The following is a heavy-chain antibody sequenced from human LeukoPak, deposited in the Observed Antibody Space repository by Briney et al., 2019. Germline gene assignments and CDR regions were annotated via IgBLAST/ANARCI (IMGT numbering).Heavy chain of an antibody. J-gene: IGHJ5*02. CDR2: IYYSGTT. Sequence: PSETLSLTCSVSGGSISRYYWSWIRQPPGKGLEWIGYIYYSGTTNYSPSLKSRVTMSVDTSKNQFSLKLSSVTAADTAVYYCARERTSCTNGVCRTPRWFDPWGQGILVTISS. CDR1: GGSISRYY. V-gene: IGHV4-59*12. D-gene: IGHD2-8*01. CDR3: ARERTSCTNGVCRTPRWFDP.